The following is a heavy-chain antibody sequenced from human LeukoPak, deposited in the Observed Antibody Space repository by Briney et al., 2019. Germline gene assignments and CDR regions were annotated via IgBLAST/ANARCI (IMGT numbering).Heavy chain of an antibody. V-gene: IGHV1-2*02. CDR3: ARDHNYFDTTAYYGMDC. J-gene: IGHJ4*02. D-gene: IGHD3-22*01. CDR2: INPNSGAT. CDR1: GYSFSGHY. Sequence: ASVKVSCKASGYSFSGHYIHWVRQAPGQGLEWMGWINPNSGATNYAQKFQDTVTMTRDTSTNTAYMQLSRLRSDDTAVYYCARDHNYFDTTAYYGMDCWGQGTLVTVSS.